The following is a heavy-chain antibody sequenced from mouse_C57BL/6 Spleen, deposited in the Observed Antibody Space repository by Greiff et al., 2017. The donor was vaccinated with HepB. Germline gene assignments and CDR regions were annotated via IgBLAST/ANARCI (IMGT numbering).Heavy chain of an antibody. Sequence: DVHLVESGGGLVKPGGSLKLSCAASGFTFSDYGMHWVRQAPEKGLEWVAYISSGSSTIYYADTVKGRFTISRDNAKNTLFLQMTSLRSEDTAMYYCARGYYGSSYTWYFDVWGTGTTVTVSS. CDR3: ARGYYGSSYTWYFDV. V-gene: IGHV5-17*01. CDR2: ISSGSSTI. J-gene: IGHJ1*03. D-gene: IGHD1-1*01. CDR1: GFTFSDYG.